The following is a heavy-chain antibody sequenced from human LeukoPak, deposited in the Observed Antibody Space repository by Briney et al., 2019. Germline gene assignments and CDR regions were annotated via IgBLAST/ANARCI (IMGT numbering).Heavy chain of an antibody. D-gene: IGHD3-16*01. CDR2: ISPSGGIT. CDR1: GFTFSSYW. J-gene: IGHJ1*01. CDR3: AKDDDWGRYKH. V-gene: IGHV3-23*01. Sequence: GGSLRLSCAASGFTFSSYWMHWVRQAPGEGLEWVSGISPSGGITYYTDSVKGRFTISRDNSKNTQSLQMNSLRAENTAVYYCAKDDDWGRYKHWGQGTLVTVSS.